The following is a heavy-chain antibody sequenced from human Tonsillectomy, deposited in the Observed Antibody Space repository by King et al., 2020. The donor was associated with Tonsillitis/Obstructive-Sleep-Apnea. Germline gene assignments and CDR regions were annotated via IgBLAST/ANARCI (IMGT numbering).Heavy chain of an antibody. Sequence: QLVQSGAEVKKPGSPVKVSCKASGGTFSNSAISWVRQAPGQGLEWMGGIIPIFGAANYAQKFQGRVTITADESTNTAYMELSSLRSEDTAVYYCAGKSGSYYYYYMDVWGKGTTVTVSS. CDR3: AGKSGSYYYYYMDV. D-gene: IGHD1-26*01. CDR2: IIPIFGAA. J-gene: IGHJ6*03. V-gene: IGHV1-69*01. CDR1: GGTFSNSA.